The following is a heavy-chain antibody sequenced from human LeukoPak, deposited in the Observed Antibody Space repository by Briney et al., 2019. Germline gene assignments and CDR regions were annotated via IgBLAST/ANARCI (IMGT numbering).Heavy chain of an antibody. J-gene: IGHJ4*02. CDR1: GRPINSYY. CDR3: ATDLGFYGDYYFDY. V-gene: IGHV4-59*01. D-gene: IGHD4-17*01. CDR2: IYYSGST. Sequence: PSDTLTLTCTVSGRPINSYYWSWTRQPPGKGLEWIEHIYYSGSTNYNTSLESRVTISVDTSKNQFSLKLSSVTAADTAVYYGATDLGFYGDYYFDYWGQGTLVTVSS.